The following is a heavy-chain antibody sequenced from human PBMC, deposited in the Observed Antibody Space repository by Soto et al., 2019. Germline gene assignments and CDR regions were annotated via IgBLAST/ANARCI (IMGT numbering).Heavy chain of an antibody. CDR3: ARDKDRQQLGGNYYYILDV. D-gene: IGHD3-3*02. Sequence: QVQLVQSGAEVKKPGSSVKVSCKASGGTFSTSAISWVRQAPGQGLEWVGGIMPVFATPDYAQKFQGRVTLTAKESTSTAYLELTSLRTDDTAVYYCARDKDRQQLGGNYYYILDVWGQGTAITVSS. V-gene: IGHV1-69*12. J-gene: IGHJ6*02. CDR2: IMPVFATP. CDR1: GGTFSTSA.